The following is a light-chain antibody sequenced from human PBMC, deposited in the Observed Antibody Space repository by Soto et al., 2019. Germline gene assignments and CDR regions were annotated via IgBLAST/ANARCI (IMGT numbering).Light chain of an antibody. CDR2: EAS. CDR1: QSVSRSF. V-gene: IGKV3-20*01. J-gene: IGKJ5*01. CDR3: MQDGTSLPIA. Sequence: GSLYLSPGERAAISCRASQSVSRSFLAWYQQKPGQAPRVLIYEASFRATGIPDRFSGSGSGTDFTLYISSLGIEAFAVYYCMQDGTSLPIAYGQGTRLEIK.